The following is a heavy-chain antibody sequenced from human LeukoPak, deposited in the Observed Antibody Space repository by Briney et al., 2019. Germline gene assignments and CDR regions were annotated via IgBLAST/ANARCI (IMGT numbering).Heavy chain of an antibody. J-gene: IGHJ4*02. CDR2: IIAIFGTA. CDR3: ARGPSVYYFDY. V-gene: IGHV1-69*05. Sequence: ASGKVSCKASGGTFSSYAISWVRQAPGQGLEWMGGIIAIFGTANYAQKFQGRVTITTDESTSTAYMELSSLRSEDTAVYYCARGPSVYYFDYWGQGTLVTVSS. CDR1: GGTFSSYA. D-gene: IGHD3-3*01.